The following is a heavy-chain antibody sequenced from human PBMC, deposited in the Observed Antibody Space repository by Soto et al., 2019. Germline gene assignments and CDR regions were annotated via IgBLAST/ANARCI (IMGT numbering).Heavy chain of an antibody. D-gene: IGHD2-21*02. Sequence: GGSLRLSCGASGFTFSSYGMHRVRQAPGKGLEWVAGISYDGSYESYADSVKGRCTISRDNSKNTLYVQMNSLRAEDTAVYYCARGEVTSNVTEDYWGLGTLVTVS. V-gene: IGHV3-30*03. CDR3: ARGEVTSNVTEDY. J-gene: IGHJ4*02. CDR1: GFTFSSYG. CDR2: ISYDGSYE.